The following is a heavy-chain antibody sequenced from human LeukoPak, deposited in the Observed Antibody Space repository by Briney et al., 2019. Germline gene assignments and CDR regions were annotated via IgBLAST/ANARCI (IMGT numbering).Heavy chain of an antibody. Sequence: PSETLSLTCTVSGGSISSYYWSWIRQPAGKGLEWLGRISASGSTNYNPSLKSRVTISVDTSHKQFSLKVSSVTAADTAVYYCARGGVRGAPFDYWGQGTLVTVSS. CDR3: ARGGVRGAPFDY. V-gene: IGHV4-4*07. D-gene: IGHD3-10*01. CDR1: GGSISSYY. CDR2: ISASGST. J-gene: IGHJ4*02.